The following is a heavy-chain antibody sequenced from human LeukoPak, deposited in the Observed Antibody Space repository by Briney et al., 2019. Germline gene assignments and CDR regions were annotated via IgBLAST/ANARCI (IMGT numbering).Heavy chain of an antibody. Sequence: GGSLRLSCAVSGITLSNYGMSWVRQAPGKGLEWVAGISGSGGSTYYADSVKGRFTISRDNSKNTLYLQMISLRAEDTAVHFCAKRGVVIRVILVGFHKEAYYFDSWGQGALVTVSS. CDR1: GITLSNYG. V-gene: IGHV3-23*01. J-gene: IGHJ4*02. CDR3: AKRGVVIRVILVGFHKEAYYFDS. D-gene: IGHD3-22*01. CDR2: ISGSGGST.